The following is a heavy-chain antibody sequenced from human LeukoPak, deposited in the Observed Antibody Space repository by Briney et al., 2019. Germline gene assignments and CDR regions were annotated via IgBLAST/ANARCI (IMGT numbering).Heavy chain of an antibody. V-gene: IGHV3-23*01. CDR2: ISPSGGSA. CDR1: GFTFSSYA. D-gene: IGHD1-26*01. CDR3: AKGGGTYYFAY. J-gene: IGHJ4*02. Sequence: PGGSLRLSCAASGFTFSSYAMSWVRQAPGKGLEWVLTISPSGGSAYFADSVKGRFTISRDNSKNTLYLQMNSLRAEDTAVYYCAKGGGTYYFAYWGQGTLVTVSS.